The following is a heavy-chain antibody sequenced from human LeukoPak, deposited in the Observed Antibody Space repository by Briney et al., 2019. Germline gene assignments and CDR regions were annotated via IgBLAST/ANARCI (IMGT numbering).Heavy chain of an antibody. V-gene: IGHV1-69*13. D-gene: IGHD4-23*01. CDR3: ARRYGGNPNWFDP. CDR1: GGTFISYA. CDR2: IIPIFGTA. Sequence: GASVNVSCKSSGGTFISYAISWVRQAPGQGRECMGGIIPIFGTANYAQKFQGRVTITEDESTSTDYMELSSLRSEDTAVYYCARRYGGNPNWFDPWGQGTLVTVSS. J-gene: IGHJ5*02.